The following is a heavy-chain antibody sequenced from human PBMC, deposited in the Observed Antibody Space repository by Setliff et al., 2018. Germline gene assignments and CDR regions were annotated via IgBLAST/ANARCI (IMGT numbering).Heavy chain of an antibody. D-gene: IGHD2-15*01. CDR2: IDPSDSYT. J-gene: IGHJ6*03. CDR3: ARIRRDIVVVVGATPDYYDYMTS. CDR1: GYSFTSYW. Sequence: PGESLKISCKGSGYSFTSYWISWVRQMPGKGLEWMGRIDPSDSYTNYSPSFQGHVTISGDKSISTAYLQWSSLKASDTAMYYCARIRRDIVVVVGATPDYYDYMTSGAKGPRSPSP. V-gene: IGHV5-10-1*01.